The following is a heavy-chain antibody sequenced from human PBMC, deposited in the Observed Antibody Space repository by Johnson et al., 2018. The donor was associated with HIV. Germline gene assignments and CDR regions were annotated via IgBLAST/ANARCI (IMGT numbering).Heavy chain of an antibody. CDR2: INWSGGST. J-gene: IGHJ3*02. Sequence: VQLVESGGGVVRPGGSLRLSCAASGFTFDDYGMSWVRQAPGQGLEWVSGINWSGGSTGYADSVKGRFTISRDNSKNTLYLQMNSLRAEDTAVYYCARARARVTFDIWGQGTMVTVSS. V-gene: IGHV3-20*04. CDR3: ARARARVTFDI. D-gene: IGHD2-21*01. CDR1: GFTFDDYG.